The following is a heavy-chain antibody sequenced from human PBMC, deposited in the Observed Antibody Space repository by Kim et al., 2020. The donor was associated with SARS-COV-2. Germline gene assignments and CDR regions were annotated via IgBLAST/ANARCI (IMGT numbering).Heavy chain of an antibody. J-gene: IGHJ4*02. CDR3: AHMGGYSSSWYDYYFDY. CDR2: IYWDDDK. D-gene: IGHD6-13*01. CDR1: GFSLSTSGVG. Sequence: SGPTLVNPTQTLTLTCTFSGFSLSTSGVGVGWIRQPPGKALEWLALIYWDDDKRYSPSLKSRLTITKDTSKNQVVLTMTNMDPVDTATYYCAHMGGYSSSWYDYYFDYWGQGTLVTVSS. V-gene: IGHV2-5*02.